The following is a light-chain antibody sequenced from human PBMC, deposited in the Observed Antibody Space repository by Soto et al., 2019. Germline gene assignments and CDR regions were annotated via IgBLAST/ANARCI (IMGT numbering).Light chain of an antibody. CDR1: QSVSSN. Sequence: EIVITQSPATLSVSPGERATLSCRASQSVSSNLAWYQQKPGQAPRLLIYGASTRATGIPARFSGSGSGTKFTLTISSLQSEDFAVYYCQQYNNWPPLWTFGQGTKVDIK. CDR2: GAS. CDR3: QQYNNWPPLWT. V-gene: IGKV3-15*01. J-gene: IGKJ1*01.